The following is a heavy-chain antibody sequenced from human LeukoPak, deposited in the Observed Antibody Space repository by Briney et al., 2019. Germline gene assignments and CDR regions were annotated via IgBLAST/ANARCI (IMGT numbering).Heavy chain of an antibody. CDR3: AKDTSDSSGWYGFDY. Sequence: GGSLRLSCAASGFTFDDNAMHWVRQAPGKGLEWVSGVTWNSGNIGYADSVKGRFTISRDNAKNSLCLQMNSLRAEDTALYYCAKDTSDSSGWYGFDYWGQGTLVTVSS. V-gene: IGHV3-9*01. J-gene: IGHJ4*02. CDR2: VTWNSGNI. CDR1: GFTFDDNA. D-gene: IGHD6-19*01.